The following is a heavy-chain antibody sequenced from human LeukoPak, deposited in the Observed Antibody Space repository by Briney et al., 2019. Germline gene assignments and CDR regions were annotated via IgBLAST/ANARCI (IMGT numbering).Heavy chain of an antibody. J-gene: IGHJ3*02. CDR1: GFTFSSYA. V-gene: IGHV3-23*01. Sequence: GGSLRLSCAASGFTFSSYAMSWVRQAPGKGLEWVSASSGSGGSTYYADSVKGRFTISRDNSKNTLYLQMNSLRAEDTAVYYCAKDVWFGELLLFRAGAFDIWGQGTMVTVSS. D-gene: IGHD3-10*01. CDR2: SSGSGGST. CDR3: AKDVWFGELLLFRAGAFDI.